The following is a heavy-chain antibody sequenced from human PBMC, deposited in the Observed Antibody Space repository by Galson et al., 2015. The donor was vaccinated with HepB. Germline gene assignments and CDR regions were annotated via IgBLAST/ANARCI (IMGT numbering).Heavy chain of an antibody. CDR2: ISAYKGNT. V-gene: IGHV1-18*01. CDR3: ARERSHGFDI. CDR1: GYTFTSNG. J-gene: IGHJ3*02. Sequence: SVKVSCKASGYTFTSNGISWVRQAPGQGLEWMGWISAYKGNTNYAQKFQGRVTMTTDTPTGTAYMELRSLTSDDAAVYYRARERSHGFDIWGQGTMVTVPS.